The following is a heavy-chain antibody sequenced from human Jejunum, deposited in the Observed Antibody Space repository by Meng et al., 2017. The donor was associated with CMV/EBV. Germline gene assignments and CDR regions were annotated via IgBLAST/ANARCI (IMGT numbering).Heavy chain of an antibody. V-gene: IGHV4-59*01. CDR2: IDYSGTT. CDR3: ARGWGTTSPWDY. J-gene: IGHJ4*02. D-gene: IGHD3-16*01. CDR1: GAPISGYY. Sequence: CNVSGAPISGYYFNWIRQPPGKGLEWIGNIDYSGTTKYNPSLQSRVTISVDPSKSQFSLKLGSVSAADTALYYCARGWGTTSPWDYWGQGMLVTVSS.